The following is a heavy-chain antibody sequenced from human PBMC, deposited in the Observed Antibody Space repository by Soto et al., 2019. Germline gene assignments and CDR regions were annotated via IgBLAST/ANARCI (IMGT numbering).Heavy chain of an antibody. V-gene: IGHV1-46*03. CDR3: ARDLVLVPSALYYFDY. CDR1: GDTFSSCT. CDR2: INPSGGST. J-gene: IGHJ4*02. Sequence: GASVKVSCKASGDTFSSCTISWVRQAPGQGLEWMGRINPSGGSTVYAQKFQDRVTVTRDTSTSTVYMDLSSLTSEDTAVYYCARDLVLVPSALYYFDYWGQGTLVTVSS. D-gene: IGHD2-2*01.